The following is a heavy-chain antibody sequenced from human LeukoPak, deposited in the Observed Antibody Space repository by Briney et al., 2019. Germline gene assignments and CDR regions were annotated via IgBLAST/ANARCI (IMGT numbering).Heavy chain of an antibody. D-gene: IGHD1-7*01. Sequence: SETLSLTCTVSGGSVSSGDSYWNWIRQHPGKGLEWIGYIHHSGNFDYNPSLKSRVTLSVDTSKNQFSMNLASVTAADTAVYYCARDNYAGANWFDPWGQGTLVTVSS. CDR2: IHHSGNF. CDR1: GGSVSSGDSY. J-gene: IGHJ5*02. V-gene: IGHV4-31*03. CDR3: ARDNYAGANWFDP.